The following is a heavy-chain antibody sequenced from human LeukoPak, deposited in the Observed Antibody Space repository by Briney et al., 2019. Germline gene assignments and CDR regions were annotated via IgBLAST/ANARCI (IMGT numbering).Heavy chain of an antibody. Sequence: GGSLRLSCSASGFTFSSYGMHRVRQAPGKGLEWVALISYDGSNKYYADSVKGRFTISRDNSKNTLYLQMNSLRAEDTAVYYCANAEVERMVRGVINLRRFDYWGQGTLVTVSS. J-gene: IGHJ4*02. D-gene: IGHD3-10*01. CDR1: GFTFSSYG. CDR2: ISYDGSNK. V-gene: IGHV3-30*18. CDR3: ANAEVERMVRGVINLRRFDY.